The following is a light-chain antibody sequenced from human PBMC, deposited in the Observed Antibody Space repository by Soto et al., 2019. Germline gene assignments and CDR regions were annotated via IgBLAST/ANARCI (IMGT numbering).Light chain of an antibody. J-gene: IGKJ1*01. CDR3: QQDNSYSRT. V-gene: IGKV1-5*03. CDR2: KAS. CDR1: QTISSW. Sequence: DIHRTQSPSTLSASVGDRVTITCRASQTISSWLAWYQQKPGKAPKLLIYKASTLKSGVPSRFSGSGSGTDFTLTISSLQPDDFATYYCQQDNSYSRTFGQGTKVDIK.